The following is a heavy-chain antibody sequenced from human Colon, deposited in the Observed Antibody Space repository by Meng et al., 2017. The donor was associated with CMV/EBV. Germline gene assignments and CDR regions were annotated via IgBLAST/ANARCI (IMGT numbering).Heavy chain of an antibody. CDR2: IKSKIHGGTI. CDR3: TTEVCTGITCYTKGAFDI. J-gene: IGHJ3*02. Sequence: GGSLKISCAVSGFTFSDAWMTWVRQAPGKGLEWVGRIKSKIHGGTIEYGAPVKGRFSISRDDSKNTLYLEMNSLKTEDTAMYYCTTEVCTGITCYTKGAFDIWGQGTMVTVSS. D-gene: IGHD2-2*02. CDR1: GFTFSDAW. V-gene: IGHV3-15*01.